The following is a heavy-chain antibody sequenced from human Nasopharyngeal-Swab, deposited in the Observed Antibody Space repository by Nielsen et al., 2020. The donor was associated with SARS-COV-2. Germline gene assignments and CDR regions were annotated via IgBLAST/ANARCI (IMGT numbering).Heavy chain of an antibody. Sequence: SQTLSLTCAVFGGSFSGTFWSWIRQPPGKGLEWIAEINHSGSTNYNPSLKSRVTISVDTSKNQFSLKLTSVTAADTAVYYCARGTFGYTYTRPEINWFDPWGQGILVTVSS. CDR3: ARGTFGYTYTRPEINWFDP. CDR1: GGSFSGTF. V-gene: IGHV4-34*01. D-gene: IGHD5-18*01. CDR2: INHSGST. J-gene: IGHJ5*02.